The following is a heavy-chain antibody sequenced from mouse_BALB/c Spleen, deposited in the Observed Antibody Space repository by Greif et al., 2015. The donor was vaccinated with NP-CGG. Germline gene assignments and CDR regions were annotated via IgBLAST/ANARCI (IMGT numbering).Heavy chain of an antibody. Sequence: VQLQQSGAELVKPGASVKLSCTASGFNIKDTYMHWVKQRPEQGLEWIGRIDPANGNTKYDPKFQGKATITADTSSNTAYLQLSSLTSEDTAVYYCARKLGRGFYFDYWGQGTTLTVSS. J-gene: IGHJ2*01. CDR1: GFNIKDTY. CDR3: ARKLGRGFYFDY. D-gene: IGHD4-1*01. CDR2: IDPANGNT. V-gene: IGHV14-3*02.